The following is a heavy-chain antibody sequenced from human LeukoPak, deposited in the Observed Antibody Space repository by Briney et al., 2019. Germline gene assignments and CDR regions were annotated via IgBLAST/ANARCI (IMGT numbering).Heavy chain of an antibody. CDR3: AKEVGVAGTPYFDY. D-gene: IGHD6-19*01. J-gene: IGHJ4*02. CDR1: GFTFSSYA. V-gene: IGHV3-23*01. CDR2: ISGSDGST. Sequence: GGSLRLSCAASGFTFSSYAMSWVRQAPGKGLEWVSGISGSDGSTYYADSVKGRFTMSRDNSKNTLYLQMNSLRAEDTAIYYCAKEVGVAGTPYFDYWGQGTLVTVFS.